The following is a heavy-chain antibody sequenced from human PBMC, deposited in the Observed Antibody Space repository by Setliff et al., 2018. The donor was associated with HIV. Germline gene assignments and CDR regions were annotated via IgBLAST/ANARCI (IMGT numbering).Heavy chain of an antibody. CDR2: INVGKGDT. D-gene: IGHD3-10*01. CDR3: ARGALLAVFDFDH. J-gene: IGHJ4*01. V-gene: IGHV1-3*01. Sequence: ASVKVSCKASGGTFSSYAISWVRQAPGQGLEWMGWINVGKGDTKYSQEFQGRITITTDTSANTGYMELSSLRSDDTAVYFCARGALLAVFDFDHWGHGTLVTV. CDR1: GGTFSSYA.